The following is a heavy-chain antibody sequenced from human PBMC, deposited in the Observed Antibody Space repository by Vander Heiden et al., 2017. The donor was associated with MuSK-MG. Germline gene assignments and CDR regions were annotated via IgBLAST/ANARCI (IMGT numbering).Heavy chain of an antibody. J-gene: IGHJ3*02. D-gene: IGHD3-9*01. Sequence: SVRQAPGQRLEWMGWINAGNGNTKYSQKFQGRVTITRDTSASTAYMELSSLRSEDTAVYYCARDIPRASGILTGLRNDAFDIWGQGTMVTVSS. CDR3: ARDIPRASGILTGLRNDAFDI. V-gene: IGHV1-3*01. CDR2: INAGNGNT.